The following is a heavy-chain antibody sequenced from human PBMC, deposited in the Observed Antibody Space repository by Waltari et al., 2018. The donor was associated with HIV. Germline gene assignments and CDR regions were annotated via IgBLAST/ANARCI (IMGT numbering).Heavy chain of an antibody. CDR1: GGTFSSYA. CDR2: IIPIFGTA. CDR3: ASRGYCSSTSCYTGNWFDP. D-gene: IGHD2-2*02. Sequence: QVQLVQSGAEVKKPGSSVKVSCKASGGTFSSYAISWVRQAPGQGLEWMGGIIPIFGTANYAQKFQGRGTITADESTSTSYMELSSLRSEDTAVYYCASRGYCSSTSCYTGNWFDPWGQGTLVTVSS. V-gene: IGHV1-69*01. J-gene: IGHJ5*02.